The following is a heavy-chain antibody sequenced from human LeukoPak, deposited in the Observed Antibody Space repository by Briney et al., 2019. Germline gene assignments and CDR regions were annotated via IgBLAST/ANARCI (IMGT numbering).Heavy chain of an antibody. CDR2: INPNSGGT. V-gene: IGHV1-2*02. D-gene: IGHD6-19*01. J-gene: IGHJ4*02. CDR3: ARESTRCGWYQFLPGY. Sequence: ASVKVSCKASGYTFTGYYMHWVRQAPGQGLEWMGWINPNSGGTNYAQKFQGRVTMTRDTSISTAYMELSRLRSDDTAVYYCARESTRCGWYQFLPGYWGQGTLVTVSS. CDR1: GYTFTGYY.